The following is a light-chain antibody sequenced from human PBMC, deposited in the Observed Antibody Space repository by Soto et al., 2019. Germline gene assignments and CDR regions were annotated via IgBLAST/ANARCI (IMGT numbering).Light chain of an antibody. J-gene: IGKJ4*01. V-gene: IGKV1-33*01. CDR1: QSVSGW. CDR3: QQYDNLPLT. CDR2: DAS. Sequence: DIQMTQSPSTLSASVVDTVTVTGRASQSVSGWLAWYQQKPGEAPKLLIYDASNLETGVPSRFSGSGSGTDFTLTISSLQPEDIATYYCQQYDNLPLTFGGGTKVDIK.